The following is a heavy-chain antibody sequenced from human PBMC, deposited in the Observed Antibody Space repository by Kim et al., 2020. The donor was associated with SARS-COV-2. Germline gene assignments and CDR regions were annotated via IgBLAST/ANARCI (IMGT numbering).Heavy chain of an antibody. D-gene: IGHD6-13*01. CDR3: SRVGGIAAAGKPYYHYYG. Sequence: GGSLRLSCAASGFTFSSYAMHWVRQAPGKGLEWVAVISYDGSNKYYADSVKGRFTISRDNSKNTLYLQMNSLRAEDTAVYYCSRVGGIAAAGKPYYHYYG. CDR2: ISYDGSNK. CDR1: GFTFSSYA. J-gene: IGHJ6*01. V-gene: IGHV3-30*04.